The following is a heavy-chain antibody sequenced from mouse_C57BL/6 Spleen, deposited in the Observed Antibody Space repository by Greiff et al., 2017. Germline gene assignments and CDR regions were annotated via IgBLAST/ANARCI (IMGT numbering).Heavy chain of an antibody. CDR2: ISYDGSN. Sequence: DVQLQESGPGLVKPSQSLSLTCSVTGYSITSGYYWNWIRQFPGNKLEWMGYISYDGSNNYNPSLKNRISITRDTSKNQFFLKLNSVTTEDTATYYCARGYGPYYFDYWGQGTTLTVSS. CDR3: ARGYGPYYFDY. V-gene: IGHV3-6*01. D-gene: IGHD1-1*01. J-gene: IGHJ2*01. CDR1: GYSITSGYY.